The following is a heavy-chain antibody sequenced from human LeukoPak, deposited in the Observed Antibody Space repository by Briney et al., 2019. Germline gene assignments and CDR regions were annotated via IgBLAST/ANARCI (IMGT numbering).Heavy chain of an antibody. CDR1: GFTFSSYG. D-gene: IGHD1-1*01. J-gene: IGHJ6*03. CDR2: ISYDGSNK. Sequence: PGRSLRLSCAASGFTFSSYGMHWVRQAPGKGLEWVAVISYDGSNKYYADSVKGRFTISRDNSKNTLYLQMNSLRAEDTAVYYCARVSVQLERFYYYYYYMDVWGKGTTVTISS. V-gene: IGHV3-30*03. CDR3: ARVSVQLERFYYYYYYMDV.